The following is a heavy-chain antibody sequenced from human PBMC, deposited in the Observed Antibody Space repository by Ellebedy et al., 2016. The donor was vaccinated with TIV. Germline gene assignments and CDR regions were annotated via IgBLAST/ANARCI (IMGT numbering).Heavy chain of an antibody. CDR3: ARLAVAGQLPDY. Sequence: MPSETLSLTCTVSGGSISSSSYYWGWIRQPPGKGLEWIGSIYYSGSTYYNPSLKSRVTISVDTSKNQFSLKLSSVTAADTAVYYCARLAVAGQLPDYWGQGTLVTVSS. V-gene: IGHV4-39*01. J-gene: IGHJ4*02. CDR1: GGSISSSSYY. CDR2: IYYSGST. D-gene: IGHD6-19*01.